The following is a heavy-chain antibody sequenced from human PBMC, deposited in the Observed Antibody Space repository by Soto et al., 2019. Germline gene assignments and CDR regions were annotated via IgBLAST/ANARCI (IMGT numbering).Heavy chain of an antibody. CDR3: ASNGYSSSSAGSYYYYMDV. J-gene: IGHJ6*03. CDR2: IYPGDSDT. V-gene: IGHV5-51*01. Sequence: PGESLKISCKGSGYSFTSYWIGWVRQMPGKGLEWMGIIYPGDSDTRYSPSFQGQVTISAGKSISTAYLQWSSLKASDTAMYYCASNGYSSSSAGSYYYYMDVWGKGTTVTVSS. CDR1: GYSFTSYW. D-gene: IGHD6-6*01.